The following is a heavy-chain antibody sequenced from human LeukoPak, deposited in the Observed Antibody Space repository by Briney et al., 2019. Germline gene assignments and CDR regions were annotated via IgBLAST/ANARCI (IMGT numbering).Heavy chain of an antibody. Sequence: GGSLRLSCAASGFTFSGYGMNWVRQAPGKGLEWVSYISSSSSTIYYADSVKGRFTISRDNAKNSLYLQMNSLRAEDTAVYYCASLYSSSWYDAFDIWGQGTMVTVSS. CDR1: GFTFSGYG. J-gene: IGHJ3*02. CDR2: ISSSSSTI. D-gene: IGHD6-13*01. CDR3: ASLYSSSWYDAFDI. V-gene: IGHV3-48*01.